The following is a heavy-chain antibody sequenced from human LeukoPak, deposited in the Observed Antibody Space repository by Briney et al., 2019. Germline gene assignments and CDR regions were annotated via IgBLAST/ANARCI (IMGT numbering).Heavy chain of an antibody. D-gene: IGHD3-22*01. Sequence: GGSLRLSCAAYAFTFTSYWMSWVRQAPGKGLEWVANIKQDGSEKYYVDSVKGRFTISRDNAKNSLYLQMNSLRAEDTAVYYCARDGDYYDSSVYDPWGQGTLVTVSS. V-gene: IGHV3-7*01. CDR1: AFTFTSYW. CDR3: ARDGDYYDSSVYDP. CDR2: IKQDGSEK. J-gene: IGHJ5*02.